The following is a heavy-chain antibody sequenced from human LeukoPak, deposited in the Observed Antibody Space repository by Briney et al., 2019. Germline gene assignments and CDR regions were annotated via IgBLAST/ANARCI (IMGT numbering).Heavy chain of an antibody. V-gene: IGHV4-39*01. CDR3: ARQSHKRWLQFAHAFDI. J-gene: IGHJ3*02. CDR2: IYYSGST. D-gene: IGHD5-24*01. Sequence: SETLSLTCTVSGGSISSSSYYWGWIRQPPGKGLERIGSIYYSGSTYYNPSLKSRVTISVDTSKNQFSLKLSSVTAADTAVYYCARQSHKRWLQFAHAFDIWGQGTMVTVSS. CDR1: GGSISSSSYY.